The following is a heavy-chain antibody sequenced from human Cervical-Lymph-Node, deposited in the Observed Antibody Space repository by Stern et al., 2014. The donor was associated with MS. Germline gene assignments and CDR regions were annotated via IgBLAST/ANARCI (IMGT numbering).Heavy chain of an antibody. CDR2: ITPIFGSA. V-gene: IGHV1-69*06. J-gene: IGHJ6*01. D-gene: IGHD1-1*01. CDR1: GDTFTDYA. CDR3: AREVGSLAMDV. Sequence: VQLVQSGAEVKKPGSSVKVSCKASGDTFTDYAISWVRQAPGQGPEWMGGITPIFGSADYAQKFQGRLTITADRYTSTAYMDLSSLTSEDTAVYYCAREVGSLAMDVWGQGTTVIVSS.